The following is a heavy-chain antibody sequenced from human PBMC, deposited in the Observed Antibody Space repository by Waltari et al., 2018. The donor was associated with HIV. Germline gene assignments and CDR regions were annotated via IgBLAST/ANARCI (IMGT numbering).Heavy chain of an antibody. J-gene: IGHJ4*02. D-gene: IGHD1-7*01. Sequence: EVRLVVSGGGLVQPGGSLRLSCAASGFPFNTAWLSWVRQAPGKGLEWVGTDGRTPDYSAIVKGRFPISRDDSKNALYLQMNSLQSDDTAMYYCAVLYRLELLEPFDYWGQGTLVTVSS. CDR3: AVLYRLELLEPFDY. CDR1: GFPFNTAW. CDR2: TDGRTP. V-gene: IGHV3-15*01.